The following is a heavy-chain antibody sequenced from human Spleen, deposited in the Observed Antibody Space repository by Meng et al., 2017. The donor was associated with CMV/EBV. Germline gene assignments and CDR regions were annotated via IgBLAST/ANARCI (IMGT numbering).Heavy chain of an antibody. Sequence: QVQLVQSGAEGKKPGASVKVACKASGYTFTSYGISWLRQAPGQGLEWMGLIRAYNGNTIYAQKLQGRVPMTTDASTNTAYLELRSLRSDDTAVYYCARDQQLIPAEYFQHWGPGTLVTVSS. CDR1: GYTFTSYG. CDR2: IRAYNGNT. V-gene: IGHV1-18*01. D-gene: IGHD6-13*01. J-gene: IGHJ1*01. CDR3: ARDQQLIPAEYFQH.